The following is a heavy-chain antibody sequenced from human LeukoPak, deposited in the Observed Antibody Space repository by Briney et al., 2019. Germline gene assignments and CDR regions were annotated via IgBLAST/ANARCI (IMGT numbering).Heavy chain of an antibody. CDR2: IIPILGTA. V-gene: IGHV1-69*13. CDR1: GGTFSSYA. Sequence: ASVKVSCKASGGTFSSYAISWVRQAPGQGLEWMGGIIPILGTANYAQKFQGRVTITADESTSTAYMELSSLRSEDTAVYYCARETPPYCGGDCYHFDYWGQGTLVIVSS. J-gene: IGHJ4*02. D-gene: IGHD2-21*02. CDR3: ARETPPYCGGDCYHFDY.